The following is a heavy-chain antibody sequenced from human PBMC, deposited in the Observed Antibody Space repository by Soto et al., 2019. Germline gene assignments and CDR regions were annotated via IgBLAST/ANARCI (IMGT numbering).Heavy chain of an antibody. V-gene: IGHV1-3*01. CDR1: GYTFTTYA. J-gene: IGHJ4*02. CDR3: ARDNEQLVFVY. CDR2: INPGNGDT. D-gene: IGHD6-13*01. Sequence: QVQLVQSGAEVKKPGASVKVSCKASGYTFTTYAMHWVRQAPGQSLEWMGWINPGNGDTKYSQEFQGRVTITRDTSASTAYMELSSLRSEDTAVYYCARDNEQLVFVYWGQGTLVTVSS.